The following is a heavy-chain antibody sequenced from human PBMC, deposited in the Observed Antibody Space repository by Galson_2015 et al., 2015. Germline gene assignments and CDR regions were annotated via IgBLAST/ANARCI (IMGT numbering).Heavy chain of an antibody. V-gene: IGHV3-15*01. Sequence: SLRLSCAASGFTYSNFWISWVRQAPGNGPEWVGYISTAPDGATSDHGLPGRGTFTTATATTTTSLYLRVNRLQTADTAMYDCAAGVPFTGVGALNFWGQGTMVTVSS. CDR2: ISTAPDGATS. J-gene: IGHJ3*01. CDR1: GFTYSNFW. D-gene: IGHD1-26*01. CDR3: AAGVPFTGVGALNF.